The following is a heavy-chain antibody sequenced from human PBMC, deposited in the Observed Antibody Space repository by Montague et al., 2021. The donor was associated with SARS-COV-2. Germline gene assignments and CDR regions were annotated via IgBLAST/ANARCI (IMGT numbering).Heavy chain of an antibody. D-gene: IGHD3-22*01. CDR3: ARGRQHINMVVVVVTGGEYYFDF. CDR2: INHRGST. Sequence: SETLSLTCAVYDGSFSDYYWTWIRQPPGKGLEWIGEINHRGSTNYNPSLKSRVTISVDMSKNQFSLKMTSVTAADTAVYYCARGRQHINMVVVVVTGGEYYFDFWGQGTLVAVSS. CDR1: DGSFSDYY. V-gene: IGHV4-34*01. J-gene: IGHJ4*02.